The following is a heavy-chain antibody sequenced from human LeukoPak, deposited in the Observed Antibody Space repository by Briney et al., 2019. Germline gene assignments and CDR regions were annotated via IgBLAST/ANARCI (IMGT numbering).Heavy chain of an antibody. CDR3: ARGYCSGGSCYYYMDV. CDR2: ISSSSSYI. J-gene: IGHJ6*03. Sequence: GGSLRLSCAASGFTFSSYSMNWVRQAPGKGLEWVSSISSSSSYIYYADSVKGRFTISRDNDKNSLYLQMNSLRAEDTAVYYCARGYCSGGSCYYYMDVWGKGTTVTVSS. D-gene: IGHD2-15*01. CDR1: GFTFSSYS. V-gene: IGHV3-21*01.